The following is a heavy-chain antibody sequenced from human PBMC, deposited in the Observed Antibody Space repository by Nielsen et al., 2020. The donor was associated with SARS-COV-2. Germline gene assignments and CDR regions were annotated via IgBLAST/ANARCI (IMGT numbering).Heavy chain of an antibody. Sequence: GESLKISCEGSGYRFTNYWINWVRQMPGKGLEWMGRIDPSDSYTNYSPSFQGHVTISADKSISTAYLQWSSLKASDTAMYYCARSPKPYYFDYWGQGTLVTVSS. V-gene: IGHV5-10-1*01. CDR2: IDPSDSYT. CDR1: GYRFTNYW. CDR3: ARSPKPYYFDY. J-gene: IGHJ4*02. D-gene: IGHD1-14*01.